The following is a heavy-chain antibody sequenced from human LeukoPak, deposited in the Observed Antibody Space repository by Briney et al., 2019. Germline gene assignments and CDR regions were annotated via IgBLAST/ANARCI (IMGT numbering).Heavy chain of an antibody. CDR3: ARQSQDYDALDI. CDR1: GYRFSSYW. V-gene: IGHV5-51*01. CDR2: IYLGDSDT. D-gene: IGHD3-16*01. Sequence: GDSLKISCKGSGYRFSSYWIGWVRQVPGKGLEWMAIIYLGDSDTRYSPSFQGQVTISVDKSISTAYLQWSSLKASDTAMYYCARQSQDYDALDIWGQGTVVTVSS. J-gene: IGHJ3*02.